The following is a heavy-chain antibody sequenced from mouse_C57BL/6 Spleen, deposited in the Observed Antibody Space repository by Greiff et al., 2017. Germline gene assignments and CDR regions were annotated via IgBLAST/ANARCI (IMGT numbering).Heavy chain of an antibody. CDR2: IYPGDGDT. V-gene: IGHV1-80*01. J-gene: IGHJ3*01. Sequence: VQLQQSGAELVKPGASVKISCKASGYAFRSYWMNWVKQRPGKGLEWIGQIYPGDGDTNYNGKFKGKATLTADKSSSTAYMQLSSLTSEDSAVYFCARFDGYYEAWFAYWGQGTLVTVSA. CDR1: GYAFRSYW. CDR3: ARFDGYYEAWFAY. D-gene: IGHD2-3*01.